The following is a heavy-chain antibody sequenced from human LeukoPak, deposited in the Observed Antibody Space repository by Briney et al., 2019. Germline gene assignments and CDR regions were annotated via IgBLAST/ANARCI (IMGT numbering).Heavy chain of an antibody. J-gene: IGHJ4*02. CDR2: IYYSGST. Sequence: SETLSLTCTVSGGSISSYYWSWIRQPPGKGLEWIGYIYYSGSTNYNPSLKSRATISADTSKNELSLKLRSVTAADTAVYYCARQGFYGDYEVDYWGQGTLVTVSS. D-gene: IGHD4-17*01. CDR3: ARQGFYGDYEVDY. CDR1: GGSISSYY. V-gene: IGHV4-59*08.